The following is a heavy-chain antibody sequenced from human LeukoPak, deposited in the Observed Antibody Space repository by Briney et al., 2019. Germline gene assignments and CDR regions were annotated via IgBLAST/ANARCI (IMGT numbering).Heavy chain of an antibody. CDR3: ARAPQRWLQLRYAFDI. J-gene: IGHJ3*02. CDR1: GYTFTNYG. CDR2: ISAYNDNT. V-gene: IGHV1-18*01. Sequence: ASVKVSCKASGYTFTNYGISWVRQAPGQGLEWMGWISAYNDNTNYAQKFQGRVTMTTDTSTTTAYMELRGLRSDDTAVYYCARAPQRWLQLRYAFDIWGQGTMVTVSS. D-gene: IGHD5-24*01.